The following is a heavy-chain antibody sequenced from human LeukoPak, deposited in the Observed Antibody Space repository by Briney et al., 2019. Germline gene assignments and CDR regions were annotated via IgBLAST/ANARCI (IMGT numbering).Heavy chain of an antibody. Sequence: ASVKVSCKASGYTFTSYGISWVRQAPGQGLEWMGIINPSGGSTSYAQKFQGRVTMTRDTSTSTVYMELSSLRSEDTAVYYCARDSGYSSSWSNFDYWGQGTLVTVSS. J-gene: IGHJ4*02. CDR3: ARDSGYSSSWSNFDY. V-gene: IGHV1-46*01. D-gene: IGHD6-13*01. CDR1: GYTFTSYG. CDR2: INPSGGST.